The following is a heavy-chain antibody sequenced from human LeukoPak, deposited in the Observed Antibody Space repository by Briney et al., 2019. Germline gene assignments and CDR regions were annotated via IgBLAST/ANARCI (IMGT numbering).Heavy chain of an antibody. CDR2: IYYSGST. Sequence: PSETLSLXCTVSGGSISSYYWSWIRQPPGKGLEWIGYIYYSGSTNYNPSLKSRVTISVDTSKNQFSLKLSSVTAADTAVYYCARGRYDSSGTARAYYYYMDVWGKGTTVTVSS. D-gene: IGHD3-22*01. J-gene: IGHJ6*03. CDR1: GGSISSYY. V-gene: IGHV4-59*01. CDR3: ARGRYDSSGTARAYYYYMDV.